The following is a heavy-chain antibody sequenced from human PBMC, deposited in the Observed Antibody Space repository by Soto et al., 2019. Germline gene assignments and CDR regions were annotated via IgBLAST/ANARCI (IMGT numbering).Heavy chain of an antibody. CDR1: GGSISNHY. Sequence: QVQLQESGPGLVKPSETLSLTCTVSGGSISNHYWSWIRQPPGKGLEWIGYIYYNGNTNYHPPLKSRVTMSVDTSKNQISLKLSSVTAADTAVYYCTRANWYSEYWGQGTLVTVSS. D-gene: IGHD7-27*01. CDR2: IYYNGNT. J-gene: IGHJ4*02. V-gene: IGHV4-59*11. CDR3: TRANWYSEY.